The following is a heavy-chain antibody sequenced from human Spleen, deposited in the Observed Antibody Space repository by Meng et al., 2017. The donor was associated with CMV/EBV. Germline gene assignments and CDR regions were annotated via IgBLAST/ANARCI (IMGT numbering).Heavy chain of an antibody. D-gene: IGHD5-12*01. J-gene: IGHJ4*02. CDR1: GFTFGDHA. CDR3: ARDDGYYDSSGYKGVPFDY. CDR2: MTTTGKNV. Sequence: GESLKISCTASGFTFGDHAITWVRQAPGKGLEWVSSMTTTGKNVYYADSVRGRFTISRDNAKNSLYLQMDSLRVEDTAVYYCARDDGYYDSSGYKGVPFDYWGQGTLVTVSS. V-gene: IGHV3-21*01.